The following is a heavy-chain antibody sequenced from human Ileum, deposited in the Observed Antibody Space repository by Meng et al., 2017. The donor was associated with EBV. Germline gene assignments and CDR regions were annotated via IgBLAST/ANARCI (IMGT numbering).Heavy chain of an antibody. J-gene: IGHJ4*02. CDR3: AKERRGFYAEH. D-gene: IGHD1-14*01. CDR1: GFPFCDYA. CDR2: VSYGRSDK. V-gene: IGHV3-30*04. Sequence: HVRRVESGGGVDQPWRYLRLSCAASGFPFCDYALHWFRQAPGKELEWVALVSYGRSDKLYADSVKGRFTIYRDNSDNTLFLQMNSLKPEDTAVYYCAKERRGFYAEHWGQGTLVTVSS.